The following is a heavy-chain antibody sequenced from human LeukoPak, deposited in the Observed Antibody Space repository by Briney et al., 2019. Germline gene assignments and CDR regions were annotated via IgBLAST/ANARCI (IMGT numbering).Heavy chain of an antibody. D-gene: IGHD6-6*01. CDR2: IYPGDSDT. CDR1: GYIFSSYW. Sequence: GESLKISCKGSGYIFSSYWIGWVRQMPGKGLEWMGIIYPGDSDTRYSPSFQGQVTISADKSISTAYLQWSSPKASDTAMYYCARQRFSSSSHFDYWDQGTLVTVSS. J-gene: IGHJ4*02. V-gene: IGHV5-51*01. CDR3: ARQRFSSSSHFDY.